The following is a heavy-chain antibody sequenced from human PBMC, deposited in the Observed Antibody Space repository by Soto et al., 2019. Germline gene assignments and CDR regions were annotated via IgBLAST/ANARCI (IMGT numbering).Heavy chain of an antibody. CDR1: GGSFSGYY. CDR3: AGATGQLFNYYHYGLDV. Sequence: KPSETLSLTCGVYGGSFSGYYWSWIRQPPGKGLEWIGEISQSGGTNYNPSLKSRVTISADTSKNQFSLRLRSVTAADTAVYYCAGATGQLFNYYHYGLDVWGQGTTVTVSS. V-gene: IGHV4-34*01. J-gene: IGHJ6*02. CDR2: ISQSGGT. D-gene: IGHD3-10*01.